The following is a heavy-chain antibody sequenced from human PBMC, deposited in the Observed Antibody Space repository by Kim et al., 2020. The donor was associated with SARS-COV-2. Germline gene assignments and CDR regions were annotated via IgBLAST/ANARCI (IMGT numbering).Heavy chain of an antibody. CDR3: AKARAGYVYFDY. CDR2: ISYDGSNK. V-gene: IGHV3-30*18. Sequence: AGSLRLSCAASGFTFSSYGMHWVRQAPGKGLEWVAVISYDGSNKYYADSVKGRFTISRDNSKNTLYLQMNSLRAEDTAVYYCAKARAGYVYFDYWGQGTLVTVSS. J-gene: IGHJ4*02. D-gene: IGHD5-12*01. CDR1: GFTFSSYG.